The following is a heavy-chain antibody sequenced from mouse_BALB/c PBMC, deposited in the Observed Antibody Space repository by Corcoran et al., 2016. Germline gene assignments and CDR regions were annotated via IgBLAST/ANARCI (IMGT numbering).Heavy chain of an antibody. V-gene: IGHV14-3*02. Sequence: EVQLQQSGAELVKPGASVKLSCTASGFNIKDTSMHWVKQRPEQGLEWIGRIDPANGNTKYDPKFQGKATITADTSSNTAYLQLSSLTSEDTAVYYCANWDWYFDVWGAGTTVTVPS. D-gene: IGHD4-1*01. CDR2: IDPANGNT. CDR3: ANWDWYFDV. J-gene: IGHJ1*01. CDR1: GFNIKDTS.